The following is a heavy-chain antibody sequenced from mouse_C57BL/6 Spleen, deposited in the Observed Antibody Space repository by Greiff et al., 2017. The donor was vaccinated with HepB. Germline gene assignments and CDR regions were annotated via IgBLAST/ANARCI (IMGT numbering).Heavy chain of an antibody. V-gene: IGHV1-64*01. CDR3: ARWAFPYAMDY. CDR1: GYTFTSYW. J-gene: IGHJ4*01. CDR2: IHPNSGST. Sequence: VQLQQSGAELVKPGASVKLSCKASGYTFTSYWMHWVKQRPGQGLEWIGMIHPNSGSTNYNEKFKSKATLTVDKSSSTAYMQLSSLTSEDSAVYYCARWAFPYAMDYWGQGTSVTVSS.